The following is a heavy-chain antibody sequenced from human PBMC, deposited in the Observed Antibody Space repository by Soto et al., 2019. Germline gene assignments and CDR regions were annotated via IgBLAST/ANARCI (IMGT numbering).Heavy chain of an antibody. V-gene: IGHV4-31*03. CDR3: ARGAGLPDYYYYYGMDV. CDR1: GGSISSGGYY. J-gene: IGHJ6*02. Sequence: SETLSLTCTVSGGSISSGGYYWSWIRQHPGKGLEWIGYIYYSGSTYYNPSLKSRVTISVDTSKNQFSLKLSSVTAADTAVYYCARGAGLPDYYYYYGMDVWGQGTTVTVSS. D-gene: IGHD6-19*01. CDR2: IYYSGST.